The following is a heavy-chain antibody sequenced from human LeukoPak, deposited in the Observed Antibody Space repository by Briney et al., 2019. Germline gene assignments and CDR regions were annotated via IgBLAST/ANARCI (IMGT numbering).Heavy chain of an antibody. V-gene: IGHV3-21*01. Sequence: PGGSLRLSCAAPGFTFSSYSMNWVRQAPGKGLERVSSISSSSSYIYYADSVKGRFTISRDNAKNSLYLQMNSLRAEDTAVYYCAREPALEWLLDPPGHYYYMDVWGKGTTVTVSS. J-gene: IGHJ6*03. CDR1: GFTFSSYS. CDR3: AREPALEWLLDPPGHYYYMDV. D-gene: IGHD3-3*01. CDR2: ISSSSSYI.